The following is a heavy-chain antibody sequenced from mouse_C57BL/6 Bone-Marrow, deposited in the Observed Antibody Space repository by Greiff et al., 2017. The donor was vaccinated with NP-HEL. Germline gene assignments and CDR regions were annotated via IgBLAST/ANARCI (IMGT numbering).Heavy chain of an antibody. CDR1: GYTFTSYW. J-gene: IGHJ2*01. Sequence: QVQLQQPGAELVRPGSSVKLSCKASGYTFTSYWMDWVKQRPGQGLEWIGNIYPSDSETHYNQKFKVKATLTVDKSSSTAYMQLSSLTSEDSAVYYCARSGDGFDYWGQGTTLTVSS. CDR2: IYPSDSET. D-gene: IGHD2-3*01. V-gene: IGHV1-61*01. CDR3: ARSGDGFDY.